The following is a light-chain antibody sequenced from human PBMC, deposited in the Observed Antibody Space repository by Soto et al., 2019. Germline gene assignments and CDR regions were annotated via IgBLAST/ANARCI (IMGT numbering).Light chain of an antibody. CDR2: DSS. J-gene: IGKJ2*01. CDR1: YDISSS. CDR3: QQLSHYPYT. Sequence: DIQLTRSPSFLSASVEDRVTISCRASYDISSSLAWYQQEPGKPPKLLIYDSSTLQTGVPSRFTGSGSGRKFTLTISDLQFGDFATYFCQQLSHYPYTFGQGTKVDIK. V-gene: IGKV1-9*01.